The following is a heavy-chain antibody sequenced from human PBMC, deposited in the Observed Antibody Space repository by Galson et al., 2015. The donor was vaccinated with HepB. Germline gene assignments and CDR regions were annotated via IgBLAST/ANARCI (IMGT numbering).Heavy chain of an antibody. CDR3: ARESVAWRAFDT. J-gene: IGHJ3*02. CDR2: ISFDGSNK. CDR1: EFTFNNYA. V-gene: IGHV3-30*04. D-gene: IGHD5-24*01. Sequence: SLRLSCAASEFTFNNYAMHWVRQAPGKGLEWVSIISFDGSNKYYADSVKGRFTISRDNSKSTLYLQMKSLRAEDTAMYFCARESVAWRAFDTWGQGTMVTVSS.